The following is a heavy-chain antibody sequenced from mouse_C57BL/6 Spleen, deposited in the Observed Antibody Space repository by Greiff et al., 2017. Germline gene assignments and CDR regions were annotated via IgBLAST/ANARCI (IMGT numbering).Heavy chain of an antibody. D-gene: IGHD1-1*01. V-gene: IGHV1-9*01. CDR3: ARPGWATVVAPYWYFDV. CDR1: GYTFTGYW. J-gene: IGHJ1*03. CDR2: ILPGSGSP. Sequence: QVQLQQSGAELMKPGASVKLSCKATGYTFTGYWIEWVKQRPGHGLEWIGEILPGSGSPNYNEKFKGKATFTADTSSNTAYMQLSSLTTGDSAIYCCARPGWATVVAPYWYFDVWGTGTTVTVSS.